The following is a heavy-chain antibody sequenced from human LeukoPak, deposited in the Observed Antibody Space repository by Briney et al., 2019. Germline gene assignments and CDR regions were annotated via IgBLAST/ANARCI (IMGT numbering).Heavy chain of an antibody. J-gene: IGHJ3*02. V-gene: IGHV4-59*04. CDR3: ARHPDSKDAFDI. D-gene: IGHD3-22*01. Sequence: SETLSLTCTVSGGSISSYYWSWIRQPPGKGLEWIGYIYYSGSTYYNPSLKSRVTISVDTSKNQFSLKLSSVTAADTAVYYCARHPDSKDAFDIWGQGTMVTVSS. CDR1: GGSISSYY. CDR2: IYYSGST.